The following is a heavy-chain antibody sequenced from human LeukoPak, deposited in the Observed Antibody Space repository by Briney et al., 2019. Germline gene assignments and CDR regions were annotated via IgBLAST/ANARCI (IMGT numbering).Heavy chain of an antibody. J-gene: IGHJ4*02. Sequence: SQTLSLTCANSGDSVSSNSATWSCVRQSPSRGLEWLGRTYYRSKWYNDYAVSVKSRITINPDTSKNQFSLQLNSVTPEDTAVDYCARRSDDYNDLDYWGQGTLVTVSS. CDR3: ARRSDDYNDLDY. CDR1: GDSVSSNSAT. V-gene: IGHV6-1*01. CDR2: TYYRSKWYN. D-gene: IGHD5-24*01.